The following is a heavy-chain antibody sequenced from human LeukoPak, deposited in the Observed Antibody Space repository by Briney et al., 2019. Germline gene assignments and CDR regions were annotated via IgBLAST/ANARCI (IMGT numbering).Heavy chain of an antibody. CDR1: GFTFSNFL. V-gene: IGHV3-7*01. J-gene: IGHJ4*02. Sequence: GGSLRLSCAVSGFTFSNFLMSWVRQAPGKGLEWVAHIKGDGRDKYYVASVKGRFTISRDNAKTSLYLQMNSLRAEDTAVYYCARDLSGVTGYTYGRGIDYWGQGTLVTVSS. D-gene: IGHD5-18*01. CDR3: ARDLSGVTGYTYGRGIDY. CDR2: IKGDGRDK.